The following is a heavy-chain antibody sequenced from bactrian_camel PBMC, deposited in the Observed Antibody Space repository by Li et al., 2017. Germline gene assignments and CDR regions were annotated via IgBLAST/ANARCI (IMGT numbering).Heavy chain of an antibody. D-gene: IGHD1*01. CDR2: IRPTDST. CDR3: AAIRLYGVVCDTYAGTWHY. V-gene: IGHV3S68*01. CDR1: GFRFSSRSFC. J-gene: IGHJ4*01. Sequence: QVQLVESGGGSVQDGGSLKLSCVASGFRFSSRSFCMGWFRQLPGKERETLARIRPTDSTIYADSVKGRFTISRDNVKNTLYLQVNSLKPDDTAMYYCAAIRLYGVVCDTYAGTWHYWGQGTQVTVS.